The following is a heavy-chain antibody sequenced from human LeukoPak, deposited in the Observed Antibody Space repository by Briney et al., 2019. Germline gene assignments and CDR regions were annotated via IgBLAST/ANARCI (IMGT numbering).Heavy chain of an antibody. CDR2: IYSGGST. Sequence: GGSLRLSCAASGFTVSSNYMSWVRQAPGKGLEWVSVIYSGGSTYYADSVKGRFTISRDNSKNTLYLQMNSLRAEDTAVYYCARDRGDYDSSGYPFDYWGQGTLVTVSS. V-gene: IGHV3-66*01. CDR3: ARDRGDYDSSGYPFDY. CDR1: GFTVSSNY. J-gene: IGHJ4*02. D-gene: IGHD3-22*01.